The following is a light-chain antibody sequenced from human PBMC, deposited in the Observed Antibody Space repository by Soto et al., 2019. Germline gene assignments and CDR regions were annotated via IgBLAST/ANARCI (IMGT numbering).Light chain of an antibody. CDR2: ANS. V-gene: IGLV1-40*01. J-gene: IGLJ1*01. CDR3: SSYAGSSNV. CDR1: SSNIGAGYD. Sequence: QSVLTQPPSVSGAPGQRVTISCSGSSSNIGAGYDVQWYRQFPGTAPKLIIYANSDRPSGVPDRFSGSKSGTSASLAITGLQAEDEADYYCSSYAGSSNVFGTGTKLTVL.